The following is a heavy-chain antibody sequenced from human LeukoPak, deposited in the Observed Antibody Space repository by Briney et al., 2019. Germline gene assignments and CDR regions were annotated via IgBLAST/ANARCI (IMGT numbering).Heavy chain of an antibody. CDR1: GGTFSGYY. CDR3: ARVPQGIAAAGAPDY. J-gene: IGHJ4*02. Sequence: SETLSLTCAVYGGTFSGYYWSWIRQPPGKGLEWIGEINHSGSTNYNPSLKSRVTISVDTSKNQFSLKLSSVTAADTAVYYCARVPQGIAAAGAPDYWGQGTLVTVSS. CDR2: INHSGST. V-gene: IGHV4-34*01. D-gene: IGHD6-13*01.